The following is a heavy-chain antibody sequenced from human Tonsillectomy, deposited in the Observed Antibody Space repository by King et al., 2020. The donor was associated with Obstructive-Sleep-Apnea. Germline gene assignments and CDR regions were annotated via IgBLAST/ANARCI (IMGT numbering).Heavy chain of an antibody. Sequence: VQLVESGGVVVQPGGSLRLSCAASGFTLDDYAMHWVRQAPGKGLEWVSLIIWDGSGIFYGDSVKGRFTISRDNSKNSLYLQMNSLRAEDTALYYCARDSHPYSGSYYDYWGQGTLVTVSS. J-gene: IGHJ4*02. CDR1: GFTLDDYA. D-gene: IGHD1-26*01. V-gene: IGHV3-43D*03. CDR3: ARDSHPYSGSYYDY. CDR2: IIWDGSGI.